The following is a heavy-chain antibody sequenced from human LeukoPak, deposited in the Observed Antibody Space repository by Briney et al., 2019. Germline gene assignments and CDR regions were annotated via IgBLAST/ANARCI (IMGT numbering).Heavy chain of an antibody. CDR2: MNPNSGNT. Sequence: ASVKVSCKASGYTFTSYDINWVRQATGQGLEWMGWMNPNSGNTGYAQKFQGRVTMTRNTSISTAYMELSSLRSEDTAVYYCARSGVATIYSWFDPWGQGTLVTVSS. V-gene: IGHV1-8*01. CDR3: ARSGVATIYSWFDP. J-gene: IGHJ5*02. CDR1: GYTFTSYD. D-gene: IGHD5-12*01.